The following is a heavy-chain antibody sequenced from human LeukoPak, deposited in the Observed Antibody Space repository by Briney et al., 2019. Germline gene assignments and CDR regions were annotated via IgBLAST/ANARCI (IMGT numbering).Heavy chain of an antibody. CDR2: ISSSGSTI. CDR3: ARGGDDFWSGYRYFDY. Sequence: GGSLRLSCAASGFTFSDYYMSWIRQAPGKGLEWVPYISSSGSTIYYADSVKGRFTISRDNAKNSLYLQMNSLRAEDTAVYYCARGGDDFWSGYRYFDYWGQGTLVTVSS. D-gene: IGHD3-3*01. V-gene: IGHV3-11*01. CDR1: GFTFSDYY. J-gene: IGHJ4*02.